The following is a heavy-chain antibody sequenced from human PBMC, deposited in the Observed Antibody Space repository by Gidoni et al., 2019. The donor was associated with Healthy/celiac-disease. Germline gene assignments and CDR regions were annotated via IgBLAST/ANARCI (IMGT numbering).Heavy chain of an antibody. CDR3: ATGSNYGDYVGTDYYYYMDV. J-gene: IGHJ6*03. CDR1: GYTLTELS. CDR2: FDPEDGET. V-gene: IGHV1-24*01. Sequence: QVQLVQSGAEVKKPGASVKVSCKVSGYTLTELSMHWVRQAPGKGFEWMGGFDPEDGETIYAQKFQGRVTMTEDTSTDTAYMELSSLRSEDTAVYYCATGSNYGDYVGTDYYYYMDVWGKGTTVTVSS. D-gene: IGHD4-17*01.